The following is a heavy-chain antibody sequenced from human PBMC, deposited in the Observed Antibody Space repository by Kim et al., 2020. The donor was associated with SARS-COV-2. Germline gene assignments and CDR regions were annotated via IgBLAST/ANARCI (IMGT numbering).Heavy chain of an antibody. D-gene: IGHD3-10*01. V-gene: IGHV1-3*01. CDR1: GYTFDTFS. CDR3: AREGSGSYNWLDP. CDR2: INGGNGNT. J-gene: IGHJ5*02. Sequence: ASVKGSCKASGYTFDTFSLYWLRQAPGQRFEWMGWINGGNGNTRYSQNFQGRVTFTRDTSATTAYMELTSLTFKDTAVYYCAREGSGSYNWLDPWGQGTLVTVSS.